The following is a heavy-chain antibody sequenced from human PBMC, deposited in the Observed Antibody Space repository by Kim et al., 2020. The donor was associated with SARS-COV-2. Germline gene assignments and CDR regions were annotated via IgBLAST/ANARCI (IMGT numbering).Heavy chain of an antibody. J-gene: IGHJ6*02. CDR1: GFTFNNAW. CDR2: IKSKTDGGTT. V-gene: IGHV3-15*01. Sequence: GGSLRLSCAASGFTFNNAWMSWVRQAPGKGLEWVGRIKSKTDGGTTDYAAPVKGRFTISRDDSKNTLYLQMNSLKTEDTAVYYCTTDGRWLDTFWLHYYGMDVWGQGTTVTVSS. CDR3: TTDGRWLDTFWLHYYGMDV. D-gene: IGHD5-12*01.